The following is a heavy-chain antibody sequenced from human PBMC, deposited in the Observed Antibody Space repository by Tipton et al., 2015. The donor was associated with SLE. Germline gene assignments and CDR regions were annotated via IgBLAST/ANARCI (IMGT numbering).Heavy chain of an antibody. J-gene: IGHJ6*02. CDR1: GFTFSGYA. V-gene: IGHV3-30*04. CDR3: SGQLLPLYGMDV. CDR2: ISYDGVNK. D-gene: IGHD6-6*01. Sequence: RSLRLSCAASGFTFSGYAMHWVRQAPGKGLEWVAVISYDGVNKYCADSVKGRFTISRDNSKNTLYLQMNSLRAEDTAVYYCSGQLLPLYGMDVWGQGTTVTVSS.